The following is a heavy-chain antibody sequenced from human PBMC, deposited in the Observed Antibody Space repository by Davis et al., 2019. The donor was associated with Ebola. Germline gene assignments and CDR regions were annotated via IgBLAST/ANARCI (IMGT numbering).Heavy chain of an antibody. D-gene: IGHD2-8*01. CDR3: ARDQCTNGVCYPWEGDGMDV. CDR2: IYSGGST. Sequence: GESLKISCAASGFTVSSNYMSWVRQAPGKGLEWVSVIYSGGSTYYADSVKGRFTISRDNSKNTLYLQMNSLRAEDTAVYYSARDQCTNGVCYPWEGDGMDVWGQGTTVTVSS. V-gene: IGHV3-53*01. CDR1: GFTVSSNY. J-gene: IGHJ6*02.